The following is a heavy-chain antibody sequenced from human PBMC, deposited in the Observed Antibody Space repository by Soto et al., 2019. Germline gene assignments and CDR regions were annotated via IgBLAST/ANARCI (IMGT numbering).Heavy chain of an antibody. CDR2: IWHDGSYK. D-gene: IGHD4-17*01. Sequence: QVQLVESGGGLVQPGRSLRLSCAASGFNFSSYGMHWVRQAPGKGLEWVAVIWHDGSYKYYVDSVKGRFTISRDNSENTLCLQMNFVRVEDTAVYYCARDVVKDTDYVKWYFDLWGRGTLVTVSS. CDR1: GFNFSSYG. J-gene: IGHJ2*01. V-gene: IGHV3-33*01. CDR3: ARDVVKDTDYVKWYFDL.